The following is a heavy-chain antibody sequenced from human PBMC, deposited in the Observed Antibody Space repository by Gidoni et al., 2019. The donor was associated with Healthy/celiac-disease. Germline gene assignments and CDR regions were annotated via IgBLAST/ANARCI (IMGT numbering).Heavy chain of an antibody. J-gene: IGHJ3*02. CDR2: INPSGGST. D-gene: IGHD3-22*01. Sequence: QVQLVQSGAEVKKPGASGQVSCKASGYTFTSYYMHWGRQAPGQGLEWMGLINPSGGSTSYAQNFQGRVTMTRDTSTSTVYMELSSLRSEDTAVYYCARVPPDYYDSSGYYYVFPFDIWGQGTMVTVSS. V-gene: IGHV1-46*01. CDR1: GYTFTSYY. CDR3: ARVPPDYYDSSGYYYVFPFDI.